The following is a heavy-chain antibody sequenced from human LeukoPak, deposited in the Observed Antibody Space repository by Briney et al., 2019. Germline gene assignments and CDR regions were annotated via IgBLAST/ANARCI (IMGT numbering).Heavy chain of an antibody. CDR1: GASINSDTYY. J-gene: IGHJ4*02. CDR3: ARGRLYYYDSSGYYDY. Sequence: SETLSLTCTVSGASINSDTYYWGWIRQPPGKGLEWIGTHSHSGSAYYNPSLKSRVTISVDTSKNQFSLKLSSVTAADTAVYYCARGRLYYYDSSGYYDYWGQGTLVTVSS. D-gene: IGHD3-22*01. CDR2: HSHSGSA. V-gene: IGHV4-39*07.